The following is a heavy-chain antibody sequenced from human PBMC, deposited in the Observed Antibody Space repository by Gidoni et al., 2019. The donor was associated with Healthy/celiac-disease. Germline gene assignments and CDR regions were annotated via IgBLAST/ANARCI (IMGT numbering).Heavy chain of an antibody. CDR1: EFTFSGYA. D-gene: IGHD3-10*01. CDR3: AKGVHGAYYYGSGYFDY. Sequence: EVKLLESGGGLVQTGGSLRRSCSASEFTFSGYAMSWVRQAPGKGLELVSAISGSGGSTYYADSVKGRFTISIDNSKNTLYLQMNSLRAEDTAVYYCAKGVHGAYYYGSGYFDYWGQGTLVTVSS. J-gene: IGHJ4*02. V-gene: IGHV3-23*01. CDR2: ISGSGGST.